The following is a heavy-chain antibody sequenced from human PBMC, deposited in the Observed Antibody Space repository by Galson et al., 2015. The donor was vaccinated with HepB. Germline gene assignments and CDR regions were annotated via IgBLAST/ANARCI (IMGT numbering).Heavy chain of an antibody. D-gene: IGHD3-22*01. Sequence: SLRLSCAASGFTFSSYEMNWVRQAPGKGLEWVSYISSSGSTIYYADSVKGRFTISRDNAKNSLYLQMNSLRAEDTAVYYCARDLAEYYDSSGYYYYYYGMDVWGQGTTVTVSS. V-gene: IGHV3-48*03. J-gene: IGHJ6*02. CDR2: ISSSGSTI. CDR1: GFTFSSYE. CDR3: ARDLAEYYDSSGYYYYYYGMDV.